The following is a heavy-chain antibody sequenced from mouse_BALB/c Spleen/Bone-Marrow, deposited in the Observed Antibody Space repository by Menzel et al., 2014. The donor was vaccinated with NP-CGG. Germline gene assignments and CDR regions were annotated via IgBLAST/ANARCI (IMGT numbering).Heavy chain of an antibody. J-gene: IGHJ4*01. Sequence: VQLQQSGAELVQPGASVKLSCTASGFNIKDTYMHWVKQRPEQGLEWIGRIDPANGNTKYDPKFQGKATITADTSSNPAYLQFSSLTSEDTAVYYCASWGGYRSSYDDLDYWGQGTSVTVSS. V-gene: IGHV14-3*02. CDR2: IDPANGNT. CDR1: GFNIKDTY. D-gene: IGHD1-1*01. CDR3: ASWGGYRSSYDDLDY.